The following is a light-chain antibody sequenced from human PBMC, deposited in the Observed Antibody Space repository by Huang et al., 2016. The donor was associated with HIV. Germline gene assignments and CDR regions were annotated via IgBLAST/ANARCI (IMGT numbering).Light chain of an antibody. V-gene: IGKV3-11*01. Sequence: EIVLTQSPASLALSPGERATLSCRASQSVRNYLAGYQQKPGQAPRLLIFDASNRATDIPDRFSGSGSGTDFTLTISSLEPEDFAVYYCQQRYNWPLTFGGGTKVEIK. CDR1: QSVRNY. J-gene: IGKJ4*01. CDR2: DAS. CDR3: QQRYNWPLT.